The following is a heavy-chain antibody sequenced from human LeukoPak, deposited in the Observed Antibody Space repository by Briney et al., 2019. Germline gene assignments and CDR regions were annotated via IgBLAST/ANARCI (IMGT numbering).Heavy chain of an antibody. V-gene: IGHV4-39*01. J-gene: IGHJ5*02. CDR2: IYYSGST. Sequence: NPSETLSLTCTVSGGSISSSSYYWGWIRQPPGKGLEWIGSIYYSGSTYYNPSLKSRVTISVDTSKNQFSLKLSSVTAADTAVYYCARPLASSWYEGNWFDPWGQGTLVTVSS. CDR3: ARPLASSWYEGNWFDP. D-gene: IGHD6-13*01. CDR1: GGSISSSSYY.